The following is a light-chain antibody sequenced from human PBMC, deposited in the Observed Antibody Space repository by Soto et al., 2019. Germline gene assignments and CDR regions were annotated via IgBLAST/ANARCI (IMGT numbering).Light chain of an antibody. Sequence: EIVMTQSPATLSVSPGERATLSCRASQSVNSKLAWYQQKHGQPPRLLIYGASTRATGVPARFSGSGSGTEFILPISSMQSEDFALYYCQQYNNRPPLTFGGGTKVEIK. CDR1: QSVNSK. V-gene: IGKV3-15*01. CDR3: QQYNNRPPLT. J-gene: IGKJ4*01. CDR2: GAS.